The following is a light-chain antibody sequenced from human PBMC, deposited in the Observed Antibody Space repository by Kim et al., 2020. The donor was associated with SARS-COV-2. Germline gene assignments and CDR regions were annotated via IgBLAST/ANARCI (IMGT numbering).Light chain of an antibody. CDR1: QGISSS. CDR3: QKYDSAPWT. V-gene: IGKV1-27*01. Sequence: IQITQSPSSLSASVGDRVTITCRASQGISSSLGWYQQNPGKAPKLLIYAASALQSGVPSRFSGSGSGTDFTLTISSLQPEDVATYYCQKYDSAPWTFGQGTKVDIK. J-gene: IGKJ1*01. CDR2: AAS.